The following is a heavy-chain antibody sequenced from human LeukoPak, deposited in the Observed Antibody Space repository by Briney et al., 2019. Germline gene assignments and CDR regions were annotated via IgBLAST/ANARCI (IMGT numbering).Heavy chain of an antibody. CDR3: ARGGVRGVMRSWFDP. V-gene: IGHV1-2*02. J-gene: IGHJ5*02. D-gene: IGHD3-10*01. CDR1: GYTFTGYY. Sequence: ASVKVSCKAPGYTFTGYYMRWVRQAPGQGLEWMGWINPNSGGTNYAQKFQGRVTMTRDTSISTAYMELSRLRSDDTAVYYCARGGVRGVMRSWFDPWGQGTLVTVSS. CDR2: INPNSGGT.